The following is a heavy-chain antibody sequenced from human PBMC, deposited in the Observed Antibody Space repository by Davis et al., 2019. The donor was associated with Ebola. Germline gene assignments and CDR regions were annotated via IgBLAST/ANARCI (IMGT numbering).Heavy chain of an antibody. D-gene: IGHD3-22*01. CDR3: ARALDGLLRPGYFDY. CDR2: INHSGST. CDR1: GASIVSGDHY. J-gene: IGHJ4*02. Sequence: SETLSLTCTVSGASIVSGDHYWSWIRQSPGKGLEWIGEINHSGSTNDNPSLKSRVTISVDTSKNQFSLKLSSVTAADTAVYYCARALDGLLRPGYFDYWGQGTLVTVSS. V-gene: IGHV4-61*08.